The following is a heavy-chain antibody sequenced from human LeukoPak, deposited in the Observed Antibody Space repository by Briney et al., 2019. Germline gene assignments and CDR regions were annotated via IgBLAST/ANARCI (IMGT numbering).Heavy chain of an antibody. CDR1: GFTFSSYG. Sequence: PGGSLRLSCAASGFTFSSYGMHWVRQAPGKGLEWVAVIWYDGSNKYYADSVKGRFTISRDNSKNTLYLQMNSLRAEDTAVYYCAKDLVLRRGYSYGYFDYWGQGTLVTVSS. V-gene: IGHV3-33*06. D-gene: IGHD5-18*01. CDR2: IWYDGSNK. CDR3: AKDLVLRRGYSYGYFDY. J-gene: IGHJ4*02.